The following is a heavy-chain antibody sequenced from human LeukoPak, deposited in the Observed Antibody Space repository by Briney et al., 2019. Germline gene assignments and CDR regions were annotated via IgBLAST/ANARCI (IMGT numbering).Heavy chain of an antibody. J-gene: IGHJ5*02. CDR3: ARRLGYCSSTSCYNNWFDP. Sequence: GGFLRLSCAASGFTFSSYAMSWVRQAPGKGLEWVSAISGSGGSTYYADSVKGRFTISRDNSKNTLYLQMNSLRAEDTAVYYCARRLGYCSSTSCYNNWFDPWGQGTLVTVSS. CDR1: GFTFSSYA. D-gene: IGHD2-2*02. V-gene: IGHV3-23*01. CDR2: ISGSGGST.